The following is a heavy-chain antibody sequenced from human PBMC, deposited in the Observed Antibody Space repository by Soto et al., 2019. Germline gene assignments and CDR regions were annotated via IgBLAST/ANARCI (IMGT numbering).Heavy chain of an antibody. D-gene: IGHD4-17*01. CDR3: ARGDDYVPFDY. CDR2: IRSNGGST. V-gene: IGHV3-64*01. CDR1: GFIFSAYP. J-gene: IGHJ4*02. Sequence: EVQLVESGGGLVQPGGSLRLSCAASGFIFSAYPMHWVHQAPGKGLEYVSAIRSNGGSTYYANSVKGRFTISRDNSKNTLYLQMGSLRAEDMAIYYCARGDDYVPFDYWGQGTVVTVSS.